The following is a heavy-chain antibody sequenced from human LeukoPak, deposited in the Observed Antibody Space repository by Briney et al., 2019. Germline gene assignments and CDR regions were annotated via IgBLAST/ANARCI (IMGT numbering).Heavy chain of an antibody. V-gene: IGHV1-24*01. J-gene: IGHJ6*03. CDR2: FDPEEGER. CDR1: GYTRTELS. D-gene: IGHD3-3*01. Sequence: ASVKVSCKVSGYTRTELSMQWVRQAPGKGLEWMGGFDPEEGERIYAQKFQGRVTMTEDTSTDTAYMDLRSLRSEDTAVYYCATARRYYDFWSRTEGDYYIDVWGKGTTVTVSS. CDR3: ATARRYYDFWSRTEGDYYIDV.